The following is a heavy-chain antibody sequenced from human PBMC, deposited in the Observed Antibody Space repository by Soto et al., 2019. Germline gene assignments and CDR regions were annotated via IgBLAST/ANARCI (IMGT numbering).Heavy chain of an antibody. CDR3: AKEYGSGSRFDY. J-gene: IGHJ4*02. CDR2: ISAYNGNT. D-gene: IGHD3-10*01. Sequence: QVQLVQSGTDVQKPGASVKVSCKASGYTFTSYGISWVRQAPGQGLEWMGWISAYNGNTNYAQKLQGRVTMTTDTSTSTAYMELRSLRSDVTAVYYCAKEYGSGSRFDYWGQGTLVTVSS. CDR1: GYTFTSYG. V-gene: IGHV1-18*01.